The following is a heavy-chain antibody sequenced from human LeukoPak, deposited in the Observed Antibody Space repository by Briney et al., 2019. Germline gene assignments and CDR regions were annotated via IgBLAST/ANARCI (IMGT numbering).Heavy chain of an antibody. D-gene: IGHD2-15*01. V-gene: IGHV4-59*01. CDR2: IYYSGST. CDR3: ARVDCSGGSCSFDY. Sequence: SETLSLTCTVSGGSISSYYWSWIRQPPGKGLEWIGYIYYSGSTNYNPSLKSRVTISVDTSKNQFSLKLSSVTAADTAVYYCARVDCSGGSCSFDYWGQGTLVTVSS. J-gene: IGHJ4*02. CDR1: GGSISSYY.